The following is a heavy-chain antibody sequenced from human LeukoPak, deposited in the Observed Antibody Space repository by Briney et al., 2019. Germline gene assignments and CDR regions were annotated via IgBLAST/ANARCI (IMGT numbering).Heavy chain of an antibody. CDR2: IRYDASNK. V-gene: IGHV3-30*02. CDR3: TKGGYYGSGEIDY. CDR1: EFTFSSYG. J-gene: IGHJ4*02. D-gene: IGHD3-10*01. Sequence: GGSLRLSCAASEFTFSSYGMHWVRQAPGKGLEWVAFIRYDASNKYYADSVKGRFTISRDNSKNTLYLQMNSLRPEDTAVYYCTKGGYYGSGEIDYWGQGTLVTVSS.